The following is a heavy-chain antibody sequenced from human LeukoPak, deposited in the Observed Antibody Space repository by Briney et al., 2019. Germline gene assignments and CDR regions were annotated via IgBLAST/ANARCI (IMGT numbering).Heavy chain of an antibody. CDR3: ARTYPLGSYFGYYFAS. CDR1: GYTFTSYY. V-gene: IGHV1-46*01. CDR2: INPSGGST. Sequence: ASVKVSCKASGYTFTSYYMHWVRQAPGQGLEWMGIINPSGGSTSYAQKFQGRVTMTRDTSTSTVYMELSSLRSEDTAVYYCARTYPLGSYFGYYFASWGQGTLVTVSS. J-gene: IGHJ4*02. D-gene: IGHD1-26*01.